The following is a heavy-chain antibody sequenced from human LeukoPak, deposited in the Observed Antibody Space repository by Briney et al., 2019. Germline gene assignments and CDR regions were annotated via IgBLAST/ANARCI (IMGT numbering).Heavy chain of an antibody. J-gene: IGHJ1*01. CDR2: IKQDGSEK. Sequence: GGSLRLSCAASGFTFSSYWMSWVRQAPGKGLEWVANIKQDGSEKYYVDSVKGRFTISRDNAKNSLYLQMNSLRAEDTAVYYCARGYGPNYYDSSGYYYGYFQHWGQGTLVTVSS. V-gene: IGHV3-7*03. CDR3: ARGYGPNYYDSSGYYYGYFQH. D-gene: IGHD3-22*01. CDR1: GFTFSSYW.